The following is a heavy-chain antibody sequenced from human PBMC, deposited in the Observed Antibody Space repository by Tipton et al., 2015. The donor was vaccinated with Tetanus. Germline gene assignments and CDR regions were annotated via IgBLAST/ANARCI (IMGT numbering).Heavy chain of an antibody. V-gene: IGHV4-39*01. CDR1: GDSISRSSSY. CDR3: ARHWFELRGFDY. J-gene: IGHJ4*02. D-gene: IGHD1-7*01. CDR2: ISYSGIT. Sequence: TLSLTCTVSGDSISRSSSYWGWIRQPPGRRLEWIGSISYSGITYYNPSLKSRVTMSGDTSTNPFSLRLTSVTAADAAVYYCARHWFELRGFDYWGQGALVTVSS.